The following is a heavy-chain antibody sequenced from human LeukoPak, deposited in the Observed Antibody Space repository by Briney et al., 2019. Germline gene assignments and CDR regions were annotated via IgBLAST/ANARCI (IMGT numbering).Heavy chain of an antibody. V-gene: IGHV3-7*01. CDR3: ARGRYSSRSGGYYFDI. J-gene: IGHJ4*02. Sequence: GGSLRLSCVVSGFTLSSDWMSWVRQALGKGLEWVANIKKDGIEKYYVESVKGRFTISRDNAKNSLYLQMNSLRAEDTAVYYCARGRYSSRSGGYYFDIWGQGTLVTVSS. CDR2: IKKDGIEK. D-gene: IGHD2-2*01. CDR1: GFTLSSDW.